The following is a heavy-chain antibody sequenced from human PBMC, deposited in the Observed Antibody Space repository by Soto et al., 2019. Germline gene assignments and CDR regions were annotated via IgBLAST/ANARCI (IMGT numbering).Heavy chain of an antibody. CDR2: IYYSGST. Sequence: PSETLSLTRTVSGGSMSSYYWSWIRQPPGKGLEWIGYIYYSGSTNYNPSLKSRVTISVDTSKNQFSLKLSSVTAADTAVYYCARGPVAGHANWFDPWGQGTLVTVSS. J-gene: IGHJ5*02. D-gene: IGHD6-19*01. CDR3: ARGPVAGHANWFDP. V-gene: IGHV4-59*01. CDR1: GGSMSSYY.